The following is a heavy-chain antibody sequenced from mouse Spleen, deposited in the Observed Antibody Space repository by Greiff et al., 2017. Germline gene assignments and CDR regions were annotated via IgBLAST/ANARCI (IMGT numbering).Heavy chain of an antibody. CDR1: GFNIKDYY. J-gene: IGHJ3*01. CDR2: IDPEDGDT. D-gene: IGHD1-1*01. CDR3: TTPYYYGSSWFAY. Sequence: EVKLQESGAELVRPGASVKLSCTASGFNIKDYYMHWVKQRPEQGLEWIGRIDPEDGDTEYAPKFQGKATMTADTSSNTAYLQLSSLTSEDTAVYYCTTPYYYGSSWFAYWGQGTLVTVSA. V-gene: IGHV14-1*01.